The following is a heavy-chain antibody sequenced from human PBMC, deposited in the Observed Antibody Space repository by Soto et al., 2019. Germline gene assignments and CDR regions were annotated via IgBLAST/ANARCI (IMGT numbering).Heavy chain of an antibody. J-gene: IGHJ6*02. D-gene: IGHD3-10*01. CDR3: ATMKGGSQYYYYGMDV. Sequence: QVQLVQSGAAVQKPGSSVKVSCKASVGTFSSYAISWVRQAPGQGLEWMGGIIPMFGTADYAQKFQGRVTITAEESTSTAYMELSSLRSDDTAVYYWATMKGGSQYYYYGMDVWGQGTTVTVSS. CDR1: VGTFSSYA. V-gene: IGHV1-69*12. CDR2: IIPMFGTA.